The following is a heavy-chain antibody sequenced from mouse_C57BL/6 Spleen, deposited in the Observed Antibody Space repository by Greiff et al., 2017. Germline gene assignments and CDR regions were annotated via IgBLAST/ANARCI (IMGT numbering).Heavy chain of an antibody. CDR3: ARGSYDYDKAWFAY. CDR1: GYTFTSYW. CDR2: IDPSDSYT. V-gene: IGHV1-50*01. D-gene: IGHD2-4*01. J-gene: IGHJ3*01. Sequence: QVQLQQPGAELVKPGASVKLSCKASGYTFTSYWMQWVKQRPGQGLEWIGEIDPSDSYTNYNQKFKGKATLTVDKSSSTAYMQLSSLTTEDSAVYYCARGSYDYDKAWFAYWGQGTLVTVSA.